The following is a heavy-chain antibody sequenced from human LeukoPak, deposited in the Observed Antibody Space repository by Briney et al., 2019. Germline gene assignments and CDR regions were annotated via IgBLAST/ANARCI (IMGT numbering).Heavy chain of an antibody. Sequence: EPSETLSLTCTVSGGSITRTNSSWAWVRQPPGKGLEWIGSIYYDGTTYFSPSLKSRVTISVDSSNNQFSLKLTSVTAADTAVYYCARTRRGSGGSVEDWGQGTQVTVSS. D-gene: IGHD6-19*01. J-gene: IGHJ4*02. CDR1: GGSITRTNSS. CDR3: ARTRRGSGGSVED. V-gene: IGHV4-39*01. CDR2: IYYDGTT.